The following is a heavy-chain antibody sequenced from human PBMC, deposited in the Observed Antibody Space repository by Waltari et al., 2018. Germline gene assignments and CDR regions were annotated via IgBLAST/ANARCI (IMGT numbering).Heavy chain of an antibody. Sequence: QLQLQESGPGLVKPSETLALTCTVAGDSISTNSYNWGWIRQPPGKGLEWVGRINCSGRTFYTPSLQSRVTLSVDTSKNQFSLNLRSVTAADTAVYYCGRLPRSDWIYHFDYWGQGTLVTVSS. CDR1: GDSISTNSYN. D-gene: IGHD1-7*01. V-gene: IGHV4-39*01. J-gene: IGHJ4*02. CDR3: GRLPRSDWIYHFDY. CDR2: INCSGRT.